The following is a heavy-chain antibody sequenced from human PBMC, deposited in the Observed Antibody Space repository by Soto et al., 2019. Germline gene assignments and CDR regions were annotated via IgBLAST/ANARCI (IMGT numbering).Heavy chain of an antibody. CDR3: ASSYGSGYRAFDY. V-gene: IGHV1-69*02. J-gene: IGHJ4*02. Sequence: QVQLVQSGAEVKKPGSSVRVSCKASGDTFTFYSINWVRQAPGLGLEWMGRINPILSMSNYAQRFQGRVTMAADKSTSTAYMELSSLRFEDTAMYFCASSYGSGYRAFDYWGQGALVTVSS. CDR1: GDTFTFYS. D-gene: IGHD3-10*01. CDR2: INPILSMS.